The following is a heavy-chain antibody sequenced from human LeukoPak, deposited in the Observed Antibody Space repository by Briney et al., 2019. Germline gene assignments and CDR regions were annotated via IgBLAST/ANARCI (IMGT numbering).Heavy chain of an antibody. Sequence: PSETLSLTCAVHGGSFSGYYWSWIRQPPGKGLEWIGEINHSGTTNYNPSLKSRVTISLDTSKNQFSLKLSSVTAADTAVYYCASSGSGSYYNFDYWGQGTLVTVSS. CDR2: INHSGTT. CDR1: GGSFSGYY. D-gene: IGHD3-10*01. V-gene: IGHV4-34*01. J-gene: IGHJ4*02. CDR3: ASSGSGSYYNFDY.